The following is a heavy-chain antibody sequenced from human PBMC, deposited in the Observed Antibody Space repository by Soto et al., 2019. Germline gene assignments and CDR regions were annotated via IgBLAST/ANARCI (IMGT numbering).Heavy chain of an antibody. CDR1: GFTFSIYG. Sequence: QVQLVESGGGVVQPGTSLRVSWFASGFTFSIYGMHWFRQAPGKGLEWVSTIWYDGSHIYYADSVKGRFTMSRDNSKNTLYLQMNSLRDEDTAIYYCARGSRLGDSAPTNFEYWGQGTLVIVSS. V-gene: IGHV3-33*01. CDR2: IWYDGSHI. CDR3: ARGSRLGDSAPTNFEY. J-gene: IGHJ4*02. D-gene: IGHD2-21*02.